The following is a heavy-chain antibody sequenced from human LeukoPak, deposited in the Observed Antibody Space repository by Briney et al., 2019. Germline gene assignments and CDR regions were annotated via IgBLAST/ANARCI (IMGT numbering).Heavy chain of an antibody. CDR2: ISYDGNNK. CDR1: GFTFSSYA. J-gene: IGHJ4*02. CDR3: ARVYYNVLTGFPRSRGYFDY. Sequence: GGSLRLSCAASGFTFSSYAMHWVRQAPGKGLEWLAVISYDGNNKHYADSVKGRFTISRDSSKSTLYLQVDSLTTEDTAVYYCARVYYNVLTGFPRSRGYFDYWGQGTLVTVSS. D-gene: IGHD3-9*01. V-gene: IGHV3-30*04.